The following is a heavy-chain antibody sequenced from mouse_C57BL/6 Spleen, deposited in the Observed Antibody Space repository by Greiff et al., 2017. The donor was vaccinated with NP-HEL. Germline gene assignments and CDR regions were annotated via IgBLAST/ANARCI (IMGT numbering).Heavy chain of an antibody. J-gene: IGHJ3*01. Sequence: VQRVESGPGLVAPSQSLSITCTVSGFSLTSYGVDWVRQSPGKGLEWLGVIWGVGSTNYNSALKSRLSISKDNSKSQVFLKMNSLQTDDTAMYYCASRGSSPWFAYWGQGTLVTVSA. D-gene: IGHD1-1*01. V-gene: IGHV2-6*01. CDR1: GFSLTSYG. CDR2: IWGVGST. CDR3: ASRGSSPWFAY.